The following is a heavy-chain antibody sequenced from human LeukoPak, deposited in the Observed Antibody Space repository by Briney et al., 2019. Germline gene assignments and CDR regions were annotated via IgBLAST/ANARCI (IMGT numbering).Heavy chain of an antibody. Sequence: GGALRLSCAASGFTFSSYWMHWVRQAPGKGLVWVSRINSDGSSTSYADSVKGRFTISRDNAKNTLYLQMNSLRAEDTAVYYCARGQTGYSSSWYMDYWGQGTLVTVSS. D-gene: IGHD6-13*01. V-gene: IGHV3-74*01. J-gene: IGHJ4*02. CDR1: GFTFSSYW. CDR2: INSDGSST. CDR3: ARGQTGYSSSWYMDY.